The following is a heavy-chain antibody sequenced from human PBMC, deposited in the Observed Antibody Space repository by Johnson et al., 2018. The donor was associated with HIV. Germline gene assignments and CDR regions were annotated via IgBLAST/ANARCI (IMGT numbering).Heavy chain of an antibody. CDR1: GFTFSSYA. J-gene: IGHJ3*02. Sequence: QVQLVESGGGVVQPGRSLRLSCEASGFTFSSYAMHWVRQAPGKGLEWVAVISYDGSNKYYAYSVKGRFTISRDNSKNSLYLQMNSLRAEDTAVYYCARGGGGSGWYGGAFDIWGQGTMVTVSS. CDR2: ISYDGSNK. CDR3: ARGGGGSGWYGGAFDI. D-gene: IGHD6-19*01. V-gene: IGHV3-30*04.